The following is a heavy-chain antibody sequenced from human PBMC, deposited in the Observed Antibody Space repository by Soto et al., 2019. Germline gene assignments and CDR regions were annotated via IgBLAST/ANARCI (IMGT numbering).Heavy chain of an antibody. J-gene: IGHJ4*02. Sequence: QLQLQESGPGLVKPSETLSLTCTVSGGSISSSSYYWGWIRQPPGKGLEWIGSIYYSGSTYYNPSLMSRVTISVDTSKNQFSLKLSSVTAADTAVYYCARGLTRDYYDSSGYLDYWGQGTLVTVSS. D-gene: IGHD3-22*01. V-gene: IGHV4-39*01. CDR2: IYYSGST. CDR3: ARGLTRDYYDSSGYLDY. CDR1: GGSISSSSYY.